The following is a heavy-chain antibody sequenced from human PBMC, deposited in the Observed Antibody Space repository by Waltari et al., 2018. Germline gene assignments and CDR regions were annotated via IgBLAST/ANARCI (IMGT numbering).Heavy chain of an antibody. CDR3: AKDHGFSGNDYPTYLDY. D-gene: IGHD5-12*01. J-gene: IGHJ4*02. Sequence: QLVESGGGLVQPGGCLRLACAAPGFPFNSSAMTWCRQAHGKGLEWVSGIGGNTGRTYYADSVKGRFTSSRDNSKHTFYLQMNSLRAEDTAVYYCAKDHGFSGNDYPTYLDYWGQGTSVTVSS. CDR1: GFPFNSSA. V-gene: IGHV3-23*04. CDR2: IGGNTGRT.